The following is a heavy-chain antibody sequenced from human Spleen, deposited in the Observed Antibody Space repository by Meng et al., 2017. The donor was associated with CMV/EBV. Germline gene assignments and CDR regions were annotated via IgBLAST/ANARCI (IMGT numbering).Heavy chain of an antibody. Sequence: SVKVSCKASGGTFSSYAISWVRQAPGQGLEWMGRIIPILGIANYAQKFQGRVTITADKSTSTAYMELSSLRSDDTAVYYCARVTTIFGVVSNDAFDIWGQGTMVTVSS. CDR2: IIPILGIA. V-gene: IGHV1-69*04. J-gene: IGHJ3*02. D-gene: IGHD3-3*01. CDR1: GGTFSSYA. CDR3: ARVTTIFGVVSNDAFDI.